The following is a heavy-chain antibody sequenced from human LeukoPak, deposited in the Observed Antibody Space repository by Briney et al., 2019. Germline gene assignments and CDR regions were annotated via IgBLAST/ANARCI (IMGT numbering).Heavy chain of an antibody. J-gene: IGHJ4*02. CDR1: GYTFTSYD. V-gene: IGHV1-8*03. CDR3: ASGTTDIVVVPATLRNYYFDY. Sequence: VASVKVSCEASGYTFTSYDINWVRQATGQGLEWMGWMNPNSGNTGYAQKFQGRVTITADKSTSTAYMELSSLRSEDTAVYYCASGTTDIVVVPATLRNYYFDYWGQGTLVTVSS. CDR2: MNPNSGNT. D-gene: IGHD2-2*01.